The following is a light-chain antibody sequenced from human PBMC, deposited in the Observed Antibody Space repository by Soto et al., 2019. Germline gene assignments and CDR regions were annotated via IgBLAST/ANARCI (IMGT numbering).Light chain of an antibody. J-gene: IGKJ1*01. Sequence: EIVMTQSPASLSVSPGERATLSCRASQSVSSNLAWYQQKPGQAPRLLIHGASARATGIPDRFSGSGSGTEFTLTISSLQSEDVAVYYCQQYNNWMWTFGQGTQGGYQ. CDR1: QSVSSN. CDR2: GAS. V-gene: IGKV3-15*01. CDR3: QQYNNWMWT.